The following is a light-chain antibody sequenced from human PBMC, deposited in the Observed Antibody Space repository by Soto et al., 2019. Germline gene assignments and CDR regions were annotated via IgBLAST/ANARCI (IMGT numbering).Light chain of an antibody. CDR1: SSDVGNYNY. CDR2: EVS. CDR3: SSYTTSSTLV. Sequence: QSVLTQPASVSGSPGQLITISCTGTSSDVGNYNYVSWYQQHPGKAPKLMIYEVSNRPSGVSNRFSGSKSGNTASLTISGLQAEDEADYYCSSYTTSSTLVFGGGTKLTVL. V-gene: IGLV2-14*01. J-gene: IGLJ3*02.